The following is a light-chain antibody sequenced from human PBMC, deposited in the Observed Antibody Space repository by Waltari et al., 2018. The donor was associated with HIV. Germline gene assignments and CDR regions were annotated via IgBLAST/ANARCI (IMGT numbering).Light chain of an antibody. CDR3: QQTYTIPPT. J-gene: IGKJ4*01. V-gene: IGKV4-1*01. CDR1: QSVFYSSNNKYY. Sequence: IVLTQSPDSLPVSLGERATIKCKSSQSVFYSSNNKYYLSWYQQKPGQPPKLIIYWASSRQSGVPDRFSGSGSGTDFTLTISGLQAEDVAVYFCQQTYTIPPTFGGGTKVEIK. CDR2: WAS.